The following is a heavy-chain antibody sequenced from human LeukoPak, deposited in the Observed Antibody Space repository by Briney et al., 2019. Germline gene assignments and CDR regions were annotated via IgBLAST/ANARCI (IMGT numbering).Heavy chain of an antibody. J-gene: IGHJ4*02. D-gene: IGHD3-9*01. CDR1: GFTFSSYS. CDR3: ARVYDILTVYSYPFDY. CDR2: ISSSSSYI. V-gene: IGHV3-21*01. Sequence: GGSLRLSCAASGFTFSSYSMNWVRQAPGKGLEWVSSISSSSSYIYYADSVKGRFTISRDNAKNSLYLQMNSLRAEDTAVYYCARVYDILTVYSYPFDYWGQGTLVTVSS.